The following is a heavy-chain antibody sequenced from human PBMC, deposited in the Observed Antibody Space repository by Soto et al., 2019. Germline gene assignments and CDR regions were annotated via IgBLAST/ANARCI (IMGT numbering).Heavy chain of an antibody. Sequence: GGSLRLSCAASGFTFSSYAMSWVRQAPGKGLEWVSAISGSGGSTYYADSVKGRFTISRANAKNTLYLQMNSLRAEDTAVYYCAKATVTTYYFDYWGQGTLVTVSS. CDR3: AKATVTTYYFDY. D-gene: IGHD4-17*01. CDR2: ISGSGGST. J-gene: IGHJ4*02. CDR1: GFTFSSYA. V-gene: IGHV3-23*01.